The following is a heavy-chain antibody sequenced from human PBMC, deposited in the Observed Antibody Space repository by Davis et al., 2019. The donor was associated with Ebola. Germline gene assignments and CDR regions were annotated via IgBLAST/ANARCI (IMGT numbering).Heavy chain of an antibody. J-gene: IGHJ4*02. CDR2: IYHSGST. CDR3: ARADYGGNYFDY. Sequence: MPSETLSLTCAVSGGSISSGGHSWSWIRQPPGKGLEWIGYIYHSGSTYYNPSPKSRVTISIDRSKNQFSLKLSSVTAADKAVYYCARADYGGNYFDYWGQGTLVTVSS. D-gene: IGHD4-23*01. CDR1: GGSISSGGHS. V-gene: IGHV4-30-2*01.